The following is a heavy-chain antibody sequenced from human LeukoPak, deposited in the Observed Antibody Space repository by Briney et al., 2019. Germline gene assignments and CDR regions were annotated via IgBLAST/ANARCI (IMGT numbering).Heavy chain of an antibody. V-gene: IGHV3-30*03. CDR1: GFTFSSYG. J-gene: IGHJ6*02. D-gene: IGHD3-10*01. CDR2: ISYDGSNK. Sequence: GGSLRLSCAASGFTFSSYGMHWVRQAPGKGLEWVAVISYDGSNKYYADSVKGRFTISRDDAKSSLYLQMNSLRAEDTAVYYCARAWLTGGSYYAMDVWGQGTTVTVSS. CDR3: ARAWLTGGSYYAMDV.